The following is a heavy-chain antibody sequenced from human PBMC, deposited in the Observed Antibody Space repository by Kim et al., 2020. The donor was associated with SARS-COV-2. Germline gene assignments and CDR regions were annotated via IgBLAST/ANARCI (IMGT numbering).Heavy chain of an antibody. CDR2: FDPEDGET. J-gene: IGHJ5*02. CDR1: GYTLTELS. CDR3: ATSITIFGGFDP. D-gene: IGHD3-3*01. V-gene: IGHV1-24*01. Sequence: ASVKVSCKVSGYTLTELSMHWVRQAPGKGLEWRGGFDPEDGETIYAQKFQGRVTMTEDTSTDTAYMELSSLRSEDTAVYYCATSITIFGGFDPWGQGTLVTVSS.